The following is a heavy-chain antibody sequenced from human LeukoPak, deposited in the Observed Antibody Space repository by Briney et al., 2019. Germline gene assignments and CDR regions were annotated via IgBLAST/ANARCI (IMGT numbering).Heavy chain of an antibody. CDR3: ARDDFWSGYFNY. Sequence: KSSETLSLTCTVSGGSISSGSYYWSWIRQPAGKGLEWIGRIYTSGSTNYNPSLKSRVTISVDTSKNQFSLKLSSVTAADTAVYYCARDDFWSGYFNYWGQGTLVTVSS. J-gene: IGHJ4*02. V-gene: IGHV4-61*02. CDR2: IYTSGST. D-gene: IGHD3-3*01. CDR1: GGSISSGSYY.